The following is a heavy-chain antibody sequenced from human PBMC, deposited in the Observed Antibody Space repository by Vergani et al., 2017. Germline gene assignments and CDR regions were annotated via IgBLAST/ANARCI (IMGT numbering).Heavy chain of an antibody. Sequence: QVQLVQSGAEVKKPGASVKVSCKASGYTFTGYFMHWVRQAPGQGLEWMGWINPIFGTANYAQKFQGRVTITADESTSTAYMELSSLRSEDTAVYYCARPYYDRIPRAWYFDLWGRGTLVTVSS. V-gene: IGHV1-69*01. CDR2: INPIFGTA. D-gene: IGHD3-22*01. CDR1: GYTFTGYF. CDR3: ARPYYDRIPRAWYFDL. J-gene: IGHJ2*01.